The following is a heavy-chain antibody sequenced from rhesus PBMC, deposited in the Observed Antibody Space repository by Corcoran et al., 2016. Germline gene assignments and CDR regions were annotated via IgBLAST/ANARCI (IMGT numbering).Heavy chain of an antibody. CDR1: GFTLSSYG. J-gene: IGHJ4*01. CDR3: VIGEWLLGVDY. Sequence: EVQLVETGGGLVQPGGSLKLSCAASGFTLSSYGMSWVRQAPGKGVVWGAGINRGGGSTYSEESVKGRFTISRDNSKKTLSLQMNSLRAEDTAVYYCVIGEWLLGVDYWGQGVLVTVSS. V-gene: IGHV3S5*01. CDR2: INRGGGST. D-gene: IGHD3-28*01.